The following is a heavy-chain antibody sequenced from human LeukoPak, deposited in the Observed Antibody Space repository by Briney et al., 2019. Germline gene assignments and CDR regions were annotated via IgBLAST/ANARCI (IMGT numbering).Heavy chain of an antibody. D-gene: IGHD2-2*01. CDR2: INPNSGGT. V-gene: IGHV1-2*02. CDR3: ARGAPYCSSTSCRINWFDP. CDR1: GYTLTGYY. Sequence: ASVKVSCKSSGYTLTGYYMHWVRQAPGQGLEWMGWINPNSGGTNYAQKFQGRVTMTRDTSISTAYMELSRLRSDDTAVYYCARGAPYCSSTSCRINWFDPWGQGTLVTVSS. J-gene: IGHJ5*02.